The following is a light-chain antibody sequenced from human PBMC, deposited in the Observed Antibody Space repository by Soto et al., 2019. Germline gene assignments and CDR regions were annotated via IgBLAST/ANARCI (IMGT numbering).Light chain of an antibody. V-gene: IGKV3-15*01. CDR1: QSVSSSY. CDR2: GAS. J-gene: IGKJ1*01. Sequence: EIALTQSPDTLSLSLGERATLSCRASQSVSSSYLAWYRQKPGQAPRLLIYGASTRATGIPARFSGSGSGTEFTLTISSLQSEDFAVYYCQQYSNWPSWTFGQGTKVDIK. CDR3: QQYSNWPSWT.